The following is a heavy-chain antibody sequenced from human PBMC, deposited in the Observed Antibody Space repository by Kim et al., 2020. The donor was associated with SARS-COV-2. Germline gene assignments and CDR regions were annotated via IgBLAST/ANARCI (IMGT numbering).Heavy chain of an antibody. V-gene: IGHV3-73*01. J-gene: IGHJ4*02. D-gene: IGHD1-26*01. CDR3: TRQWEWELLPPLDY. Sequence: DAKVKVRFTISRDDSKSTAYLQMNSLKTENTAVYYCTRQWEWELLPPLDYWGQGTLVTVSS.